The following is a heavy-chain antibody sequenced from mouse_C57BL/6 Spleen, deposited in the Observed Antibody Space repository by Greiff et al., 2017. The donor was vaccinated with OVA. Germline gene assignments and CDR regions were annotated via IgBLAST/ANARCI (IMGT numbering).Heavy chain of an antibody. V-gene: IGHV1-64*01. D-gene: IGHD1-1*01. J-gene: IGHJ4*01. CDR3: GAGSSYGDYAMDY. CDR2: IHPNSGST. Sequence: QVQLQQPGAELVKPGASVKLSCKASGYTFTSYWMHWVKQRPGQGLEWIGMIHPNSGSTNYNEKFKSKATLTVDKSSSTAYMQLSSLTSEDSAVYYCGAGSSYGDYAMDYWGQGTSVTVSS. CDR1: GYTFTSYW.